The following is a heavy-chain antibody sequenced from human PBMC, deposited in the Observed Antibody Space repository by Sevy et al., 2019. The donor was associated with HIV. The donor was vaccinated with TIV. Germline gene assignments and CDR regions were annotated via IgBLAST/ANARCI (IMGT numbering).Heavy chain of an antibody. CDR3: ARAPEENYDYITGSFDY. CDR2: IWYDGSNK. J-gene: IGHJ4*02. CDR1: GFTFSSYG. D-gene: IGHD3-16*01. Sequence: GGSLRLSCAASGFTFSSYGMHWVRQAPGKGLEWVAVIWYDGSNKYYADSVKGRFTISRDNAKNSLYLQMNSLRAEDTAVYYCARAPEENYDYITGSFDYWGQGTLVTVSS. V-gene: IGHV3-33*01.